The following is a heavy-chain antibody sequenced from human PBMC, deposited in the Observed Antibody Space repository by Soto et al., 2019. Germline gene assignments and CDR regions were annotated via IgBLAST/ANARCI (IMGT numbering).Heavy chain of an antibody. J-gene: IGHJ4*02. Sequence: QVHLVESGGGVVQPGRSLRLSCTASGFTFSSYAMHWVRQAPGKGLEWVTAIAYDGSNKYYADSVKGRFTISRDDSKHTVYLQLNSLRLDDTAVYYCARTQSRWIVATIDYWGQGTLVTVSS. V-gene: IGHV3-30-3*01. CDR2: IAYDGSNK. CDR1: GFTFSSYA. D-gene: IGHD5-12*01. CDR3: ARTQSRWIVATIDY.